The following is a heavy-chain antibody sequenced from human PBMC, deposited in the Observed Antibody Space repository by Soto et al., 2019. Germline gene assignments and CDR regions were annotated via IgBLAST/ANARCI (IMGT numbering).Heavy chain of an antibody. CDR3: ARGKQFGWFDP. CDR2: ISAYNGDT. CDR1: GYPFTSYG. D-gene: IGHD3-16*01. J-gene: IGHJ5*02. Sequence: QVQVVQSGAEVKKPGASVKVSCKASGYPFTSYGINWVRQAPGQGLEGLGWISAYNGDTDYGQKFQGRVTMTTDTSTTTAYMELRSLRSDDTAVYYCARGKQFGWFDPWGQGTLVTVSS. V-gene: IGHV1-18*01.